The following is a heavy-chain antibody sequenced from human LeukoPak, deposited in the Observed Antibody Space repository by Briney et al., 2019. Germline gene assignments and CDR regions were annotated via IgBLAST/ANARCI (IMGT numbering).Heavy chain of an antibody. CDR2: INHSGST. CDR1: GGSFSGYY. CDR3: AISGSYSGWFDP. D-gene: IGHD1-26*01. J-gene: IGHJ5*02. Sequence: SETLSLTCAVYGGSFSGYYWSWIRQPPGKGLGWIGEINHSGSTNYNPSLKSRVTISVDTSKNQFSLKLSSVTAADTAVYYCAISGSYSGWFDPWGQGTLVTVSS. V-gene: IGHV4-34*01.